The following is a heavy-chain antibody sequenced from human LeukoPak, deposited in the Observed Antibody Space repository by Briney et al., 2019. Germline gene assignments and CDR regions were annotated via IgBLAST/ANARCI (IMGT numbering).Heavy chain of an antibody. Sequence: GGSLRLSCAVSGFTFSSYSMTWVRQAPGKGLEGVSYISSSGSTIYYADSVKGRFTISRDNSKNTLYLQMNSLRAEDTAVYYCAKEPYDSSGYYSPNFDYWGQGTLVTVSS. J-gene: IGHJ4*02. CDR1: GFTFSSYS. D-gene: IGHD3-22*01. CDR3: AKEPYDSSGYYSPNFDY. CDR2: ISSSGSTI. V-gene: IGHV3-48*01.